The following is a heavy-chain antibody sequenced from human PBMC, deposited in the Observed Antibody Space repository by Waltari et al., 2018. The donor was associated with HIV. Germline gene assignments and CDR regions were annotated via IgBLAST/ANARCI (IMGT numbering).Heavy chain of an antibody. CDR3: ARDFYGSGIGLSRGRRYFDP. CDR2: IYYNGGT. J-gene: IGHJ5*02. Sequence: QVQLQESGPGLVTPSETLSLTCTVSGGPFRTYYWTWIRQPPGRGREWMGYIYYNGGTKYNPSLKNRVTMTIDTSKTQFSLELSSVTTADTAIYYCARDFYGSGIGLSRGRRYFDPWGQGALVTVSS. D-gene: IGHD3-10*01. V-gene: IGHV4-59*01. CDR1: GGPFRTYY.